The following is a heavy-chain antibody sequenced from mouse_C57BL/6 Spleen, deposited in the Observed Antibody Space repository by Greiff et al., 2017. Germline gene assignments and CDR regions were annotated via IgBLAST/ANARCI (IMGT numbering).Heavy chain of an antibody. CDR1: GYTFTDYE. J-gene: IGHJ3*01. CDR2: IDPETGGT. D-gene: IGHD2-3*01. CDR3: TTGDGYAY. Sequence: QVQLQQSGAELVRPGASVTLSCKASGYTFTDYEMHWVKQTPVHGLEWIGAIDPETGGTAYNQKFKGKAILTADKSSSTAYMELRSLTSEDSAVYYCTTGDGYAYWGQGTLVTVSA. V-gene: IGHV1-15*01.